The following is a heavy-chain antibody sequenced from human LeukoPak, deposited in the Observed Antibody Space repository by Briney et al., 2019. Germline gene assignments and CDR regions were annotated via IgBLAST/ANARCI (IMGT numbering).Heavy chain of an antibody. Sequence: GGSLRLSCAASGFTFSAFAMSWVRQAPGKGLEWVSAVSGSGRSTFFADSLKGRFTISRDNSKNTLYLQMNSLRAEDTALYYCAKAANWNDRHNYNYYYGMDVWGQGTTVIVSS. CDR3: AKAANWNDRHNYNYYYGMDV. D-gene: IGHD1-20*01. CDR2: VSGSGRST. J-gene: IGHJ6*02. V-gene: IGHV3-23*01. CDR1: GFTFSAFA.